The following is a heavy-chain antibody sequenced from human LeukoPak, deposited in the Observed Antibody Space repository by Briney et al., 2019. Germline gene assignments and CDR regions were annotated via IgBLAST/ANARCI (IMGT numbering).Heavy chain of an antibody. Sequence: GGSLRLSCAASGFTVSSNYMSWVRQAPGKGLEWVSIIYSGGTIHYVDSVKGRFTISRDNSKNTLDLQMNSLRAEGTAVYYCATGYDFGFDPWGQGTLVTVSS. CDR3: ATGYDFGFDP. V-gene: IGHV3-53*01. CDR2: IYSGGTI. D-gene: IGHD5-12*01. J-gene: IGHJ5*02. CDR1: GFTVSSNY.